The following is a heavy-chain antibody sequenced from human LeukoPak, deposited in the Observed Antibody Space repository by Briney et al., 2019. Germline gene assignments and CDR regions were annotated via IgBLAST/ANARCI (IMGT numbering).Heavy chain of an antibody. V-gene: IGHV3-21*01. Sequence: RAGGSLRLSCAASGFTFSSYSMNWVRQAPGKGLEWVSSISSSSSYIYYADSVKGRFTISRVNAKNSLYLQMNSLRAEDTAVYYCARGGFGLRYFDWLLYPPDYWGQGTLVTVSS. CDR3: ARGGFGLRYFDWLLYPPDY. D-gene: IGHD3-9*01. J-gene: IGHJ4*02. CDR2: ISSSSSYI. CDR1: GFTFSSYS.